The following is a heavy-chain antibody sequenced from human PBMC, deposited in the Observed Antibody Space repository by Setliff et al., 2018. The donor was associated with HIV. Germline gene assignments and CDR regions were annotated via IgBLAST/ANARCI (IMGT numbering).Heavy chain of an antibody. J-gene: IGHJ3*02. D-gene: IGHD4-4*01. Sequence: LRLSCVASGLPFSYAWLSWVRQAPGKGLEWVAFINYDESSEYYADSVKGRVSISRDNSKNTVDLHMNSLRTEDTAVYYCAKDGDYRNGDYDAFDIWGLGTMVTVSS. CDR2: INYDESSE. CDR3: AKDGDYRNGDYDAFDI. V-gene: IGHV3-30*02. CDR1: GLPFSYAW.